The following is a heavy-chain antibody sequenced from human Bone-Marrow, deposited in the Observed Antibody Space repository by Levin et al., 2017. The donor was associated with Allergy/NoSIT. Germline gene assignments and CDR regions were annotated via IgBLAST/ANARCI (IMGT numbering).Heavy chain of an antibody. Sequence: SGPTLVKPTQTLTLTCTFSGFSLSTSGMCVSWIRQPPGKALEWLALIDWDDDKYYSTSLKTRLTISKDTSKNQVVLTMTNMDPVDTATYYCARVEMATMPYYYYYGMDVWGQGTTVTVSS. CDR3: ARVEMATMPYYYYYGMDV. CDR1: GFSLSTSGMC. J-gene: IGHJ6*02. D-gene: IGHD5-24*01. V-gene: IGHV2-70*01. CDR2: IDWDDDK.